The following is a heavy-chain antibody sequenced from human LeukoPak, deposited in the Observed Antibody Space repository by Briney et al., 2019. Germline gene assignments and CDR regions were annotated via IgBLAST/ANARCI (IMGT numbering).Heavy chain of an antibody. J-gene: IGHJ4*02. V-gene: IGHV3-33*01. CDR1: GFTFSSYG. Sequence: GGSLRLSCAASGFTFSSYGMHWVRQAPDKGLEWVAVIWYDGSNKYYADSVKGRFTISRDNSKNTLYLQMNSLRAEGTAVYYCARGGEQWLRYFDYWGQGTLVTVSS. D-gene: IGHD6-19*01. CDR3: ARGGEQWLRYFDY. CDR2: IWYDGSNK.